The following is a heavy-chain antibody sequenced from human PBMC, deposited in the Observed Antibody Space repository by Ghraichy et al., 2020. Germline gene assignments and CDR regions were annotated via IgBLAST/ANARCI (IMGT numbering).Heavy chain of an antibody. CDR3: ARDREGYYGMDV. CDR1: GGSVSSGSYY. CDR2: IYYSGST. D-gene: IGHD3-10*01. Sequence: ESLNISCTVSGGSVSSGSYYWSWIRQPPGKGLEWIGYIYYSGSTNYNPSLKSRVTISVDTSKNQFSLKLSSVTAADTAVYYCARDREGYYGMDVWGQGTTVTVSS. J-gene: IGHJ6*02. V-gene: IGHV4-61*01.